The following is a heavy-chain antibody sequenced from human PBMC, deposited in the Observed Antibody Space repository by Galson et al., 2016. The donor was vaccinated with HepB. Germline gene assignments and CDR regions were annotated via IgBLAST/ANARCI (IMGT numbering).Heavy chain of an antibody. V-gene: IGHV3-11*06. J-gene: IGHJ4*02. D-gene: IGHD3-10*01. Sequence: SLRLSCAASGFTFSDYYMSWIRQAPGKGLESVSYIISSSGYIIYTASVKGRFTISRDNAKNSMFLQMNSLRAEDTALYYCARMYYYGTGRYYNRNLFDSWGQGIQVTVSS. CDR3: ARMYYYGTGRYYNRNLFDS. CDR1: GFTFSDYY. CDR2: IISSSGYI.